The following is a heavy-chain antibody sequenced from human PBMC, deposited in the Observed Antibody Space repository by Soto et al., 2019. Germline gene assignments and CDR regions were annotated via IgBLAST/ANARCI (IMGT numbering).Heavy chain of an antibody. CDR2: IYYSGST. J-gene: IGHJ5*02. Sequence: SETLSLTCTVSGGSISSYYWSWIRQPPGKGLEWIGYIYYSGSTNYNPSLKSRVTISVDTSKNQFSLKLSSVTAADTAVYYCARDSAGDCFDPWGQGTLVTVSS. V-gene: IGHV4-59*01. CDR1: GGSISSYY. D-gene: IGHD3-10*01. CDR3: ARDSAGDCFDP.